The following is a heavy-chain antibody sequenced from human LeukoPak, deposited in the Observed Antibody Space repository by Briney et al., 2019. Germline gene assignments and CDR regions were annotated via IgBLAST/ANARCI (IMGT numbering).Heavy chain of an antibody. CDR1: GFTVSSDY. V-gene: IGHV3-53*01. J-gene: IGHJ6*02. CDR2: IYSGGST. Sequence: PGGSLRLSCAASGFTVSSDYMSWVRQAPGKGLEWVSVIYSGGSTYYADSVKGRFTISRDNSKNTLYLRMNSLRAEDTAVYYCASVIGAGYYYGMDVWGQGTTVTVSS. CDR3: ASVIGAGYYYGMDV. D-gene: IGHD2-21*01.